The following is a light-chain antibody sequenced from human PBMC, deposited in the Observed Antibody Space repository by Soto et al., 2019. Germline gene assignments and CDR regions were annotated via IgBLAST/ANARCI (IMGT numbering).Light chain of an antibody. V-gene: IGKV3-20*01. CDR1: QSVRTTS. J-gene: IGKJ5*01. Sequence: DIALTKSAGTLSSSPGEIATLSCRASQSVRTTSLAWDQQKPGQAPRLLIYGASSRATGIPDRFSGGGSGTDFTLTISRLEPEDFAVYYCQHYGSSPPITFGQGTRLEI. CDR2: GAS. CDR3: QHYGSSPPIT.